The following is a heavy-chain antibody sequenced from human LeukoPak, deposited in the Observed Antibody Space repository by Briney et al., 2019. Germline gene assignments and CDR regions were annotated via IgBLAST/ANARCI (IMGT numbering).Heavy chain of an antibody. D-gene: IGHD3-22*01. CDR1: GFTFSSYG. Sequence: PGGSLRLSCAASGFTFSSYGMHWVRQAPGKGLEWVAVIWNDGNNKYYADSVKGRFTISRDNSKNTLYLQMNSLRAEDTAVYYCARADYYDSSGYYDYWGQGTLVTVSS. V-gene: IGHV3-33*01. CDR2: IWNDGNNK. J-gene: IGHJ4*02. CDR3: ARADYYDSSGYYDY.